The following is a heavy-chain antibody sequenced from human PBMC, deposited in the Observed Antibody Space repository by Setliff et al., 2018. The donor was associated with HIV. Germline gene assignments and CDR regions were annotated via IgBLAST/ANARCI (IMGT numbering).Heavy chain of an antibody. CDR3: ASELQGHSSSWPNY. CDR2: INHGGST. Sequence: SETLSLTCTVSGGSINSTSYYWGWIRQPPGNGLEWIGEINHGGSTNYNPSLKSRVTISVDTSKNQFSLKLSSVTAADTAVYYCASELQGHSSSWPNYWGQGTLVTVSS. D-gene: IGHD6-13*01. J-gene: IGHJ4*02. V-gene: IGHV4-39*07. CDR1: GGSINSTSYY.